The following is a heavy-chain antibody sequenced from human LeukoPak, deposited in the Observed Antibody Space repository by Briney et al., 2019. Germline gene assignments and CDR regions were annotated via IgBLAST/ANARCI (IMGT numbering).Heavy chain of an antibody. Sequence: GGSLRLSCAASGFTFSSYAMSWVRQAPGKGLEWVSGISGSGGSTYYADSVKGRFTISRDNSKNTLFPQMNSLRAEDTAVYYCAISGGYWAWAHWGQGTLVTVSS. CDR3: AISGGYWAWAH. J-gene: IGHJ4*02. V-gene: IGHV3-23*01. D-gene: IGHD1-26*01. CDR1: GFTFSSYA. CDR2: ISGSGGST.